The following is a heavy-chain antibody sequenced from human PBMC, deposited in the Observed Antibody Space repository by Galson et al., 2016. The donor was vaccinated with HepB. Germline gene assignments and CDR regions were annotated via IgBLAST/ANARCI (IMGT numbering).Heavy chain of an antibody. V-gene: IGHV3-13*01. J-gene: IGHJ6*02. CDR1: GLTFSTYD. D-gene: IGHD1-26*01. CDR2: IGIAGDT. CDR3: AGGSFSDLDV. Sequence: SLRLSCAASGLTFSTYDMHWVRQATGKGLEWASTIGIAGDTYYPGSVKGRFTISRENVKNSLYLQMNSLRVEDTAVYYCAGGSFSDLDVWGQGTTVAVS.